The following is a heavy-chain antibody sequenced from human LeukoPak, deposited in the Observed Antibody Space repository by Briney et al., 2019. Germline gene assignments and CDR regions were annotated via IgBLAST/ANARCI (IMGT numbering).Heavy chain of an antibody. Sequence: SETLSLTCTVSGDSISTSSYYWGWIRQPPGKGLEWIGSIYYGGSTNYNPALMSRVTISVDTSKNQFSLKLSSVTAADTAVYYCARRVGSRNRAFYYYMDVWGKGTTVTISS. CDR3: ARRVGSRNRAFYYYMDV. V-gene: IGHV4-39*01. CDR1: GDSISTSSYY. D-gene: IGHD2-15*01. CDR2: IYYGGST. J-gene: IGHJ6*03.